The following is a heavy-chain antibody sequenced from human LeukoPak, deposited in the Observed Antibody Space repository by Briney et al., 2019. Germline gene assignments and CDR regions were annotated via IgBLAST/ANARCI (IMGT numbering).Heavy chain of an antibody. CDR1: GGSISSHY. J-gene: IGHJ4*02. Sequence: SETLSLTCTVSGGSISSHYWSWIRQPPGKGLEWIGYIYYSGSTNYNPSPKNRVTISVDASKNHFSLKLSSVTAADTAVYYCEREDCTNGVCYPAYWGQGPLVTVSS. D-gene: IGHD2-8*01. CDR3: EREDCTNGVCYPAY. V-gene: IGHV4-59*11. CDR2: IYYSGST.